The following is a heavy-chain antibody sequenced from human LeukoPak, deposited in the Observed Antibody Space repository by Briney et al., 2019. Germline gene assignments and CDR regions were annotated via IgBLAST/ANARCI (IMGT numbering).Heavy chain of an antibody. V-gene: IGHV1-18*01. Sequence: ASVKVSCKTSGYMVLFYGIVWVRQGPGQGLEWMGWIRPYNGNTNYAQDFQGRVTMTKDTSTNTAYMELRSLRSDDTAVYYCARADRMQNCGGNCYPFDYWGQGTLVTVSS. CDR2: IRPYNGNT. D-gene: IGHD2-21*02. CDR3: ARADRMQNCGGNCYPFDY. CDR1: GYMVLFYG. J-gene: IGHJ4*02.